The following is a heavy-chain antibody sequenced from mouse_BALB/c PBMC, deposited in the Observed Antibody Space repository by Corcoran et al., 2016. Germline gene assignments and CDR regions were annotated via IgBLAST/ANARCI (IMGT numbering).Heavy chain of an antibody. V-gene: IGHV9-3-1*01. CDR3: ASYYGSSWYFDV. CDR2: INTYTGEP. CDR1: GYTFTNYG. Sequence: QIQLVQSGPELKKPGETVKISCKASGYTFTNYGMNWVKQAPGKGLKWMGWINTYTGEPTYADDFKGRFAFSLETSASTVYLQINNLKNEDTATYFCASYYGSSWYFDVWGAGTTVTVSS. D-gene: IGHD1-1*01. J-gene: IGHJ1*01.